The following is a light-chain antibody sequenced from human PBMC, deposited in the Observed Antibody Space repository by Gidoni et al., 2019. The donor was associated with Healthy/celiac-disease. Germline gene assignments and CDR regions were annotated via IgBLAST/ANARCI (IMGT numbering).Light chain of an antibody. CDR2: GAS. V-gene: IGKV3D-15*03. J-gene: IGKJ4*01. CDR1: QSVSSN. Sequence: EIVMPQSPATLSVSPGERATLSCRASQSVSSNLAWYQQKPGQAPRLLIYGASIRATGIPARFSGSGSGTEFTLTISILQSEDFAVYYCQQYNNWPNTFGGGTKVEIK. CDR3: QQYNNWPNT.